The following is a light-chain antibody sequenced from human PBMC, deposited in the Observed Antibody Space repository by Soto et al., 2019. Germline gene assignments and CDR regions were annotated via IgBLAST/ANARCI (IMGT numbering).Light chain of an antibody. Sequence: VLTQSPGTLSLSPGGGATLSCRASQSVTSSNLAWYQQKPGQAPRLLIYDASIRASGIPDRFSGSGSGTDFILTISRLEPEDFAVYYCQQYGASPVTFGQGTKLEIK. CDR1: QSVTSSN. CDR2: DAS. CDR3: QQYGASPVT. J-gene: IGKJ2*01. V-gene: IGKV3-20*01.